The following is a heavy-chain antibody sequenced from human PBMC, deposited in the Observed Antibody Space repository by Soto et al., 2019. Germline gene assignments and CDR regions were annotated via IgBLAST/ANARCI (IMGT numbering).Heavy chain of an antibody. Sequence: PGGSLRLSCAASGFTFSSYGMHWVRQAPGKGLEWVAVMSFDGSHKYYADSVKGRFTVSRDNSKNTLYLQMNSLRADDTAVYYCATYWEAAVVPSSLLYNWFDSWGQGTLVTVS. D-gene: IGHD1-26*01. V-gene: IGHV3-30*03. CDR2: MSFDGSHK. CDR3: ATYWEAAVVPSSLLYNWFDS. CDR1: GFTFSSYG. J-gene: IGHJ5*01.